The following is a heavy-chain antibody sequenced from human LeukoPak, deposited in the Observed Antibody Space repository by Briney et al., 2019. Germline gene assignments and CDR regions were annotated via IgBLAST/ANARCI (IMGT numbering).Heavy chain of an antibody. CDR2: ISAYNGNT. CDR3: ARDGGGSSSWYYDY. J-gene: IGHJ4*02. V-gene: IGHV1-18*04. Sequence: GASVKVSCKASGYTFTSYGISWVRQAPGQGLEWMGWISAYNGNTNYAQKLQGRVTMTTDTSTSTAYMELRSLRSDYSAVYYCARDGGGSSSWYYDYWGQGTLVTVSS. D-gene: IGHD6-13*01. CDR1: GYTFTSYG.